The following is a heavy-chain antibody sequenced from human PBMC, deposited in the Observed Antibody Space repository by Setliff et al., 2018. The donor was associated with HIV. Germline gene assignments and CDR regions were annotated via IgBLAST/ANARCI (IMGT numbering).Heavy chain of an antibody. Sequence: PSETLSLTCTVSGGSMSSFYWSWIRQSPEKGLEWIGYIYYSGTTNYNPALESRATIAVDTSKNQFSLRLTSVTSADTAVYYCSRGGTMAEYWGPGKVVTVSS. D-gene: IGHD1-7*01. J-gene: IGHJ4*02. CDR3: SRGGTMAEY. CDR2: IYYSGTT. V-gene: IGHV4-59*01. CDR1: GGSMSSFY.